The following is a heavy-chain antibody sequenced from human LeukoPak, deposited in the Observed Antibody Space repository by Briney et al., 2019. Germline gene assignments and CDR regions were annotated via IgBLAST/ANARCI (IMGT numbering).Heavy chain of an antibody. CDR1: GFTVSSNY. V-gene: IGHV3-53*01. CDR2: IYSGGST. Sequence: GGSLRLSCAASGFTVSSNYMSWVRQAPGKGPEWVSIIYSGGSTYYADSVKGRFTISRDNSKNTLYLQMNSLRAEDTAVYYCARGTKYYYDSSGYFSSYWGQGTLVTVSS. J-gene: IGHJ4*02. CDR3: ARGTKYYYDSSGYFSSY. D-gene: IGHD3-22*01.